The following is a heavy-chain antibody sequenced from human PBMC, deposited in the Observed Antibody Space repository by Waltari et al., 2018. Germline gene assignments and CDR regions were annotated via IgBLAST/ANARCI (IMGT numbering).Heavy chain of an antibody. CDR2: VYPEDGET. D-gene: IGHD4-17*01. CDR3: AAHLKYYGGYYYYGMDV. Sequence: EVQLVQSGAEVKKPGATVKISCKVSGYTFTDYYMHWVQQAPGKGLEWMGLVYPEDGETIYAEKFQGRVTITADTSTDTAYMELSSRRSEDTAVYYCAAHLKYYGGYYYYGMDVWGQGTTVTVSS. CDR1: GYTFTDYY. V-gene: IGHV1-69-2*01. J-gene: IGHJ6*02.